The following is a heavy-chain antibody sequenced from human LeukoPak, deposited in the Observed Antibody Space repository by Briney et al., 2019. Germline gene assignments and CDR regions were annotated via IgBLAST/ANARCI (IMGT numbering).Heavy chain of an antibody. D-gene: IGHD5-24*01. Sequence: PSQTLSLTCTVSGGSISSGGYYWSWIRQHPGKGLEWIGYIYYSGSTNYNPSLKSRVTISVDTSKNQFSLKLSSVTAADTAVYYCARGRDGYIFDYWGQGTLVTVSS. J-gene: IGHJ4*02. V-gene: IGHV4-31*03. CDR1: GGSISSGGYY. CDR3: ARGRDGYIFDY. CDR2: IYYSGST.